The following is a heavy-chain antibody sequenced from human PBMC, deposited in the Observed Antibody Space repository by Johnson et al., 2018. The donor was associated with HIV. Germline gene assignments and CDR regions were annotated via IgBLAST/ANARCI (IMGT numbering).Heavy chain of an antibody. J-gene: IGHJ3*02. V-gene: IGHV3-15*01. CDR2: IKTKTDGGTT. Sequence: EVHLVESGGGLVKPGGSLTLSCAASGFTFSNACISWVRQAPGKGLDWVGRIKTKTDGGTTDYPAPVKGRFTISRDDSKNTLYLQMNSLKIEDTAVYYCTSVSSGWYGGAFDIWGQGTMVTVSS. D-gene: IGHD6-19*01. CDR3: TSVSSGWYGGAFDI. CDR1: GFTFSNAC.